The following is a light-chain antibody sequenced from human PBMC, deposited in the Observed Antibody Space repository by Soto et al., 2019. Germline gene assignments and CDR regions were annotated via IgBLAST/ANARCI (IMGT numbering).Light chain of an antibody. J-gene: IGLJ2*01. CDR2: DVS. Sequence: QSALTQPRSVSGSPGQSVTISCTGTSSDVGGYSSVSWYQQHPGKAPRLMIYDVSKRPSGVPDRFSGSKSGNTASLTISGLQAEDEADYYCCSYTTNNAHVFGGGTKLTVL. V-gene: IGLV2-11*01. CDR1: SSDVGGYSS. CDR3: CSYTTNNAHV.